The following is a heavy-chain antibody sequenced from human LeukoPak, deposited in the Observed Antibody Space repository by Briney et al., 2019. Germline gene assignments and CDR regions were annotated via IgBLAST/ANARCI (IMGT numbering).Heavy chain of an antibody. CDR2: IYTSGST. J-gene: IGHJ3*02. Sequence: SETLSLTYTVSGGSISSYYWSWIRQPAGKGLEWLGRIYTSGSTDYSPSLKSRVTISLDASKNQFSLKLSSVTAADTAVYYCARDPKEKYCSSASCYVADDIWGPGTMVTVSS. CDR3: ARDPKEKYCSSASCYVADDI. D-gene: IGHD2-2*01. V-gene: IGHV4-4*07. CDR1: GGSISSYY.